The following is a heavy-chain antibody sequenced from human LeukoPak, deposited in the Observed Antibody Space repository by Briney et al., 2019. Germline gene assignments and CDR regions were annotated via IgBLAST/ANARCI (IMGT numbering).Heavy chain of an antibody. CDR2: INPSGGST. CDR3: ASSSVVRGVMDY. J-gene: IGHJ4*02. V-gene: IGHV1-46*01. D-gene: IGHD3-10*01. CDR1: GYTFTGYY. Sequence: ASVKVSCKPSGYTFTGYYIHWVRQAPGQGLEWMGIINPSGGSTSYAQKFQGRVTMTRDTSTSTVYMELSSLRSEDTAVYYCASSSVVRGVMDYWGQGTLVTVSS.